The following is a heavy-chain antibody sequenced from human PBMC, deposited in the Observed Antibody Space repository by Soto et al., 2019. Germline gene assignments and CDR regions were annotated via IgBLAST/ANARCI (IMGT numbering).Heavy chain of an antibody. CDR3: ASLDSSGWYFDD. CDR1: GRSFSNPYYY. J-gene: IGHJ4*02. Sequence: SETLSLTCAVYGRSFSNPYYYWSWIRQLPGKGLEWIGEVDHSGSTNYTPSLKSRVTISLDTSKNHFSLWLTSVTAADTAVYYCASLDSSGWYFDDRGPGTLVTVSS. D-gene: IGHD6-19*01. CDR2: VDHSGST. V-gene: IGHV4-34*01.